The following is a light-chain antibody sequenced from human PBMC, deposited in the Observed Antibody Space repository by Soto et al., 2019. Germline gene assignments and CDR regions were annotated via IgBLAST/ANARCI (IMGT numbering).Light chain of an antibody. V-gene: IGKV3-20*01. J-gene: IGKJ1*01. CDR1: QSVSSSY. Sequence: EIVLTQSPGTLSLSPGERATLSCRASQSVSSSYLAWYQQKPGQAPRLLIYGASSRATGIPDRFSGSGSGTDFTLTISRLEPEDFAAYYCQQYGSSPRTFCQGTKVEIK. CDR2: GAS. CDR3: QQYGSSPRT.